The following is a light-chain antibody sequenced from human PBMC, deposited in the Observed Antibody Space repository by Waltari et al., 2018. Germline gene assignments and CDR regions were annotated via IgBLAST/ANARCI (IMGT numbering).Light chain of an antibody. CDR1: SGYSSNV. V-gene: IGLV4-69*01. J-gene: IGLJ3*02. CDR2: VNRDGSH. Sequence: LVLTQSPSASASLGASVKLTCTLSSGYSSNVIAWLQQQPGKGPRYLMKVNRDGSHRKGDDIPDRFSASNSGTEYYLTISSLQSEDEADYYCQTGGHGTWVFGGGTKLTVL. CDR3: QTGGHGTWV.